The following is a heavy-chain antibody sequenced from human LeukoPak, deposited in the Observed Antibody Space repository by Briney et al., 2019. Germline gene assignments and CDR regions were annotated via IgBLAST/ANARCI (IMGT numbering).Heavy chain of an antibody. CDR2: IYHSGSP. CDR3: ARVNINNWHSCDY. Sequence: SETLSLTCAVSGGSISSNNWWGWVRQPPGKGLEWIGEIYHSGSPNYNPSLKSRATISVDKSRNHFSLNLSSVTAADTAVYYCARVNINNWHSCDYWGQGTLVTVSS. D-gene: IGHD1-1*01. V-gene: IGHV4-4*02. CDR1: GGSISSNNW. J-gene: IGHJ4*02.